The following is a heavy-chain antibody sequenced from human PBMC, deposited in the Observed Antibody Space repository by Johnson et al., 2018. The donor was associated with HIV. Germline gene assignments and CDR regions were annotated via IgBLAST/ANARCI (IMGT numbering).Heavy chain of an antibody. V-gene: IGHV3-66*02. CDR2: IFSVGNT. CDR1: GFTFSNAW. D-gene: IGHD4-17*01. CDR3: AREETTAPAAFDI. Sequence: VQLVESGGGLVKPGGSLRLSCAASGFTFSNAWMSWVRQAPGKGLEWVSLIFSVGNTYYADSVKGRFTIPRDNSKNTLYLQMGNLRADDMAVYYCAREETTAPAAFDIWGQGTMVTVSS. J-gene: IGHJ3*02.